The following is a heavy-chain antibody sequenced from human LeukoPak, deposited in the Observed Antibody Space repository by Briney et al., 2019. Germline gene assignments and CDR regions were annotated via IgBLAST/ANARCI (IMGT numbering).Heavy chain of an antibody. D-gene: IGHD1-26*01. J-gene: IGHJ1*01. Sequence: ASVKVSCKASGYTFTGSYMHWVRQAPGQGLEWMGWINPNNGGTNYAQKFQGRVTMTGDTSISTAYMELSRLRSDDTAVYYCARDWAWEQVWFQHWGQGTQVIVSS. CDR3: ARDWAWEQVWFQH. V-gene: IGHV1-2*02. CDR2: INPNNGGT. CDR1: GYTFTGSY.